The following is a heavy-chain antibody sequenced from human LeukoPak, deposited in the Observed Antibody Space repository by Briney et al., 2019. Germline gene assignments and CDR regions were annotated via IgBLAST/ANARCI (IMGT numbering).Heavy chain of an antibody. CDR2: FSGSGGST. Sequence: PGGSLRLSCAASGFTFSTSAMSWVRQAPGKGLEWVSGFSGSGGSTYYPDSVKGRFTISRDNSKNTMYLQMNSLRAEDTAVYYCAKGNSSSRYDLGYFDCWGQGTLVTVSS. V-gene: IGHV3-23*01. CDR1: GFTFSTSA. J-gene: IGHJ4*02. D-gene: IGHD6-13*01. CDR3: AKGNSSSRYDLGYFDC.